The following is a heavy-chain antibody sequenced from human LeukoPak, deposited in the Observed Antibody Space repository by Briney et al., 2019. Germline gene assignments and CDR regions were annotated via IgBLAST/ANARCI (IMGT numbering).Heavy chain of an antibody. Sequence: GGSLRLSCAASGFTFSGSAMHWVRQASGKGLEWVGRIRSKANSYATAYAASVKGRFTISRDDSKNTAYLQMNSLKTEDTAVYYCAKGWERQAFDIWGQGTMVTVSS. CDR2: IRSKANSYAT. V-gene: IGHV3-73*01. CDR3: AKGWERQAFDI. CDR1: GFTFSGSA. D-gene: IGHD1-26*01. J-gene: IGHJ3*02.